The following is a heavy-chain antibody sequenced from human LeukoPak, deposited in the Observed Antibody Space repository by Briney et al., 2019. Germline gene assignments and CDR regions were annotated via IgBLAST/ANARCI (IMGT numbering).Heavy chain of an antibody. CDR3: ARYHSTWGLNY. J-gene: IGHJ4*02. Sequence: PSETLSLTCTVSGASISSITYYWGWIRQPPGKGLEWLGSIYYSGSTYYTTSLKSRVTISIDTSNNQFSLKLTSVTAADTAVYYCARYHSTWGLNYWGQGTLVTVSS. D-gene: IGHD2-2*01. CDR2: IYYSGST. CDR1: GASISSITYY. V-gene: IGHV4-39*01.